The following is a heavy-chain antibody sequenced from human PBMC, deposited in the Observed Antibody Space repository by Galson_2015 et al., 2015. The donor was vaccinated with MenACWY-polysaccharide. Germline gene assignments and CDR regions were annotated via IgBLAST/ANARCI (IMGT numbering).Heavy chain of an antibody. CDR1: GFTVSSNF. V-gene: IGHV3-43*02. D-gene: IGHD4-17*01. CDR2: ISGDGGST. Sequence: SLRLSCAASGFTVSSNFMSWVRQAPGKGLEWVSLISGDGGSTYYADSVKGRFTISRDNSKNSLYLQMYSLRIEDTALYYCAKGWGYDYGDSIDYWGQGTLVTVSS. CDR3: AKGWGYDYGDSIDY. J-gene: IGHJ4*02.